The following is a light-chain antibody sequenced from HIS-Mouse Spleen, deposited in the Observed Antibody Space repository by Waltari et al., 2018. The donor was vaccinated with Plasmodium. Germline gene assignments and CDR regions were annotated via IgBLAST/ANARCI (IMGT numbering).Light chain of an antibody. J-gene: IGLJ3*02. CDR1: ALPKKY. CDR2: EDS. Sequence: SYELTQPPSVSVSPGQTARITCSGDALPKKYAYWYQQKSGQAPVLVIYEDSKRPSGIAERFSGYSSGTIASLTIRGGQVEDEADYYCYSTDSSGNHRVFGGGTKLTVL. CDR3: YSTDSSGNHRV. V-gene: IGLV3-10*01.